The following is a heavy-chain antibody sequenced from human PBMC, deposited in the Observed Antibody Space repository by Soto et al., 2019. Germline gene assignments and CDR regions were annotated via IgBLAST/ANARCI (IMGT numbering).Heavy chain of an antibody. Sequence: QVQLVESGGGAVQPGESQRLSCVASGFDFTYYAMHWVRQAPGKGLESVAVMSSDGSKIHHTDSVKGRFTISRDNSKNTLYLQMHSLRKEDTAVYFCAKDEGVGGTLGLFDYWGQGTLVSVSS. CDR1: GFDFTYYA. CDR3: AKDEGVGGTLGLFDY. CDR2: MSSDGSKI. J-gene: IGHJ4*02. D-gene: IGHD1-26*01. V-gene: IGHV3-30*18.